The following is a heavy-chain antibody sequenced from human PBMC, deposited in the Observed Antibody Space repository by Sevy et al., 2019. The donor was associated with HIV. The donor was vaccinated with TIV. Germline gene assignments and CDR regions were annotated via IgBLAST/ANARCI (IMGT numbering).Heavy chain of an antibody. Sequence: GGSLRLSCAASGFTFSSYGMHWVRQAPGKGLEWVAFIQFDGNKKYSAHSIKGRFTISRDNSKNTLYLQMNSLRAEDTAVYYCARDPLISLGADLFDYWGQGTLVTVSS. CDR3: ARDPLISLGADLFDY. D-gene: IGHD7-27*01. V-gene: IGHV3-30*02. CDR1: GFTFSSYG. CDR2: IQFDGNKK. J-gene: IGHJ4*02.